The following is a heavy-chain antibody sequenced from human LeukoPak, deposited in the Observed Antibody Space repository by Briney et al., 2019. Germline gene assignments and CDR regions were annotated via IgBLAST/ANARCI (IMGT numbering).Heavy chain of an antibody. Sequence: GGSLRLSCTVSGFTVSSNSMSWVRQAPGKGLEWVAFIRYDGSNKYYADSVKGRFTISRDNAKNSLYLQMNSLRAEDTAVYYCARDLEGSGSFYRPSYDYWGQGTLVTVSS. J-gene: IGHJ4*02. V-gene: IGHV3-30*02. CDR1: GFTVSSNS. CDR3: ARDLEGSGSFYRPSYDY. D-gene: IGHD3-10*01. CDR2: IRYDGSNK.